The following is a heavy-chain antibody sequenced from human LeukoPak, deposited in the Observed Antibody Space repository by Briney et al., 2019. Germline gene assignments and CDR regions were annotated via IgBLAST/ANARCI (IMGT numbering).Heavy chain of an antibody. CDR2: IYSGGST. J-gene: IGHJ4*02. Sequence: GGSLRLSCAASGFTVSSNYMSWVRQAPGKGLEWVSVIYSGGSTYYADSVKGRFTISRDNAKNSLYLQMNSLRAEDTAVYYCASPPDQWLVHRLLYYWGQGTLVTVSS. CDR3: ASPPDQWLVHRLLYY. CDR1: GFTVSSNY. D-gene: IGHD6-19*01. V-gene: IGHV3-66*01.